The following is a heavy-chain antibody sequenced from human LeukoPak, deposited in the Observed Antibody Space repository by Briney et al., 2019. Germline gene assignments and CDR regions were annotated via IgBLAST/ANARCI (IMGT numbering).Heavy chain of an antibody. Sequence: GGSLRLSCAASGFPFSTYAMNWVRQAPGKGLEWVGRIKSKTDGGTTDYTALVKGRFTISRDDSKNTLYLQMNSLKTEDTAVYYCSTGKVRESWGQGTLVTVSS. CDR1: GFPFSTYA. J-gene: IGHJ4*02. D-gene: IGHD3-10*01. CDR3: STGKVRES. CDR2: IKSKTDGGTT. V-gene: IGHV3-15*01.